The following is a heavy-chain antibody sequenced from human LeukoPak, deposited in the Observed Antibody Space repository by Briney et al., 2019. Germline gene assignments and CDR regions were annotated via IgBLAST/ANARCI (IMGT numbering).Heavy chain of an antibody. Sequence: GGSLRLSCAASGFTFSTYWMSWVRQAPGTGLEWVANIKQGGSEKYYVDSVKGRFTISRDDAKNSLHLQMNSLRAEDTAVYYCARNVYSSGWFDYWGQGTLVTVSS. CDR1: GFTFSTYW. J-gene: IGHJ4*02. V-gene: IGHV3-7*05. CDR3: ARNVYSSGWFDY. D-gene: IGHD6-19*01. CDR2: IKQGGSEK.